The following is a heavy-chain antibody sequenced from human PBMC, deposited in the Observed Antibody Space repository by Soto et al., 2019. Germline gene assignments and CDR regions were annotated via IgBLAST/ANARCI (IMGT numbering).Heavy chain of an antibody. J-gene: IGHJ6*03. CDR3: ARALAPPHYYYYYYMDV. CDR2: IYYSGST. Sequence: SETLSLTCTVSGGSISSYYWSWIRQPPGKGLEWIGYIYYSGSTNYNPSLKSRVTISVDTSKNQFSLKLSSVTAADTAVYYCARALAPPHYYYYYYMDVWAKGTTVTVSS. D-gene: IGHD3-16*02. CDR1: GGSISSYY. V-gene: IGHV4-59*01.